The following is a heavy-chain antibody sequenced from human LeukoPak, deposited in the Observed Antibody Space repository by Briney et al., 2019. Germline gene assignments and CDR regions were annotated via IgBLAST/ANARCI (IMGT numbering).Heavy chain of an antibody. Sequence: GGSLRLSCAGSEFTFRSYSMHWVRQAPGKGLEWVSSISGSSDDIYYADSVKGRFSISRDNAKNSVHLQMKRLRAEDTALYYCARRGYHDYSGFDYWGQGTLVTVSS. V-gene: IGHV3-21*01. J-gene: IGHJ4*02. CDR1: EFTFRSYS. CDR2: ISGSSDDI. D-gene: IGHD1-26*01. CDR3: ARRGYHDYSGFDY.